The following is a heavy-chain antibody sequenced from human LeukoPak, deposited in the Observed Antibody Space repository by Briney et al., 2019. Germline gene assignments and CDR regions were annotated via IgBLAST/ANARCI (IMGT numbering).Heavy chain of an antibody. CDR2: ISSSSSYI. V-gene: IGHV3-21*01. D-gene: IGHD3-10*01. CDR1: GFTFSSYS. J-gene: IGHJ6*03. CDR3: ARGDGSGVYYYYMDV. Sequence: PGGSLRLSCAASGFTFSSYSMNWVRQAPGKGLEWVSSISSSSSYIYYADSVKGRFTISRDNAKNSLYLQMNSLRAEDTAVYYCARGDGSGVYYYYMDVWGKGTTVTISS.